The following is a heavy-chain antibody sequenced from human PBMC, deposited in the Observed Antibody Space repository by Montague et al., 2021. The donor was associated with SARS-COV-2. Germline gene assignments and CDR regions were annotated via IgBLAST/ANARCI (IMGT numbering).Heavy chain of an antibody. CDR2: IYYSGST. Sequence: SEILSLTCTVSGGSISSSSYYWGWIRQPPGKGLEWIGSIYYSGSTYYNPSLKSRVTISVDTSKNQFSLKLNSVTAADAAVYYCARDQTVLEWIWYGMDVWGAGTPDTVS. CDR1: GGSISSSSYY. J-gene: IGHJ6*02. CDR3: ARDQTVLEWIWYGMDV. D-gene: IGHD3-3*01. V-gene: IGHV4-39*02.